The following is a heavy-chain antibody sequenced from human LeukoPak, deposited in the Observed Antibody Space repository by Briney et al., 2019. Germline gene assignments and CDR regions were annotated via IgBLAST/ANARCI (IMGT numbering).Heavy chain of an antibody. CDR3: AKDRYNWNDY. CDR2: ISGSGGDT. Sequence: GGSLRLSCAGSGFAFSSFAMIWVRQAPGKGLEWVSGISGSGGDTYYADSVKGRFTVSRDNSKSTLYLQMISLRAEDTAVYYCAKDRYNWNDYRGQGTLVTVSS. CDR1: GFAFSSFA. V-gene: IGHV3-23*01. J-gene: IGHJ4*02. D-gene: IGHD1-1*01.